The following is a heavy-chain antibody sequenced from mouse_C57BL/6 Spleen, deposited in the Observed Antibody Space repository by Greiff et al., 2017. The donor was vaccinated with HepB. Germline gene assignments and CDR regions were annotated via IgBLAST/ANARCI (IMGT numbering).Heavy chain of an antibody. J-gene: IGHJ2*01. Sequence: VQLQQPGAELVMPGASVKLSCKASGYTFTSYWMHWVKQRPGQGLEWIGEIDPSDSYTNYNQKFKGKSTLTVDKSSSTAYMQLSSLTSEDSAVYYCARARAYDGPLDYWGQGTTLTVSS. CDR3: ARARAYDGPLDY. D-gene: IGHD2-3*01. V-gene: IGHV1-69*01. CDR2: IDPSDSYT. CDR1: GYTFTSYW.